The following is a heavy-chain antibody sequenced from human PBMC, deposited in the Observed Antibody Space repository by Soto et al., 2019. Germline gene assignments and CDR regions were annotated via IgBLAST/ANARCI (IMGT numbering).Heavy chain of an antibody. V-gene: IGHV1-18*03. D-gene: IGHD2-2*01. J-gene: IGHJ4*02. CDR3: LSEPQRNDY. CDR2: ISASNGNR. Sequence: QVQLVQSGAEVKKPGASVKVSCMASGYDFSSYGISWVRQAPGQGLEWMGWISASNGNRDYALQFQGRVTMTSHTSGTAAYLELRGLRSYAMAVDYCLSEPQRNDYWGQGTLVNVSS. CDR1: GYDFSSYG.